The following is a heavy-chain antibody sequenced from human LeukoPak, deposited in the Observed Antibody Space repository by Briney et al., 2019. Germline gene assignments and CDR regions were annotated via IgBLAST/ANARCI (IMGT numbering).Heavy chain of an antibody. J-gene: IGHJ4*02. V-gene: IGHV3-11*04. Sequence: LSLTCAVYGGSFSGYYWSWIRQAPGQGLEWVSLLSGSSGSIYYANSVKGRFTISRDNAKNSLYLQMNSLRAEDTTVYYCARVRTGYYFDYWGQGTLVTVSS. D-gene: IGHD7-27*01. CDR3: ARVRTGYYFDY. CDR2: LSGSSGSI. CDR1: GGSFSGYY.